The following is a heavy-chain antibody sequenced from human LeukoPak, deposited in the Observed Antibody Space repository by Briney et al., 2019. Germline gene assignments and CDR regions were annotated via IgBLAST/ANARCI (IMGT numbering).Heavy chain of an antibody. Sequence: SGRSLRLSCAASGFTFSSYGMHGVRQAPGKGLEWVAVIWYDGSNKYYADSVKGRFTISRDNSKNTLYLQMNSLRAEDTAVYYCARDFGWFGEYYYYGMDVWGQGTTVTVSS. V-gene: IGHV3-33*01. CDR1: GFTFSSYG. CDR3: ARDFGWFGEYYYYGMDV. D-gene: IGHD3-10*01. J-gene: IGHJ6*02. CDR2: IWYDGSNK.